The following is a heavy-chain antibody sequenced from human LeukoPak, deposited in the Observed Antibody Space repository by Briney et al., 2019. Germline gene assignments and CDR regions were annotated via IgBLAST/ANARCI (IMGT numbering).Heavy chain of an antibody. CDR1: GFTFSSYE. CDR3: ARDFSNYFDY. CDR2: ISSSGSTI. V-gene: IGHV3-48*03. Sequence: GGSLRLSCAASGFTFSSYEMNWVRQAPGKGLEWVSYISSSGSTIYYADSVKGRFTISRDNAKSSLYLQMNSLRAEDTAVYYCARDFSNYFDYWGQGTLVTVSS. D-gene: IGHD3-3*02. J-gene: IGHJ4*02.